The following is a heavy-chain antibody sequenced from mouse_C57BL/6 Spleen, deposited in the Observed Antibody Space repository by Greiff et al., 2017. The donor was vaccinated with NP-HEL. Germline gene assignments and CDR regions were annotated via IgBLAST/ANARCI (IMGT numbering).Heavy chain of an antibody. CDR2: ISSGGSYT. Sequence: EVQRVESGGDLVKPGGSLKLSCAASGFTFSSYGMSWVRQTPDKRLEWVATISSGGSYTYYPDSVKGRFTISRDNAKNTLYLQMSSLKSEDTAMYYCARKGWDDYFDYWGQGTTLTVSS. V-gene: IGHV5-6*01. D-gene: IGHD4-1*01. CDR3: ARKGWDDYFDY. CDR1: GFTFSSYG. J-gene: IGHJ2*01.